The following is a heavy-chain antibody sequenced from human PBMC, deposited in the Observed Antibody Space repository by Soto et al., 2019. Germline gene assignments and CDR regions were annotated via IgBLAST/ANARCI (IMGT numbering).Heavy chain of an antibody. CDR1: GGSVCSGSDY. CDR3: AADILGGPYYDILTGYYTATST. Sequence: SETMSLTCTVSGGSVCSGSDYWSWIRQPPGKGLEWIGYIYYSGSTNYNPSLKSRVTISVDTSKNQFSLKLSSVTAADTAVYYCAADILGGPYYDILTGYYTATSTWGQGTLVTVSS. CDR2: IYYSGST. D-gene: IGHD3-9*01. V-gene: IGHV4-61*01. J-gene: IGHJ4*02.